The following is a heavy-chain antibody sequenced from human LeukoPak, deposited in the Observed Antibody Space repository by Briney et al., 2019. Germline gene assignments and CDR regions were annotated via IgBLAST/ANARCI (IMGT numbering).Heavy chain of an antibody. CDR3: ARDRYSGSSRALQRFDP. D-gene: IGHD1-26*01. V-gene: IGHV4-30-2*01. CDR2: IYHSGST. J-gene: IGHJ5*02. Sequence: PSETLSLTCTVSGGSISSGGYYWSWIRQPPGKGLEWIGYIYHSGSTYYNPSLKSRVTISVDRSKNQFSLKLSSVTAADTAVYYCARDRYSGSSRALQRFDPWGQGTLVTVSS. CDR1: GGSISSGGYY.